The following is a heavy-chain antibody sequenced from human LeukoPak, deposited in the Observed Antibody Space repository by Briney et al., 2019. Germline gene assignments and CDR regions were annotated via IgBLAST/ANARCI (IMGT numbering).Heavy chain of an antibody. Sequence: GGSLRLSCAASGFTFDDYGMSWVRQAPGKGLEWVSGINWNGDSTGYADSVKGRFTISRDNSKNTLYLQMNSLRAEDTAVYYCAKDHGLLVWGSTSCPPDYWGQGTLVTVSS. D-gene: IGHD2-2*01. J-gene: IGHJ4*02. CDR3: AKDHGLLVWGSTSCPPDY. CDR1: GFTFDDYG. CDR2: INWNGDST. V-gene: IGHV3-20*04.